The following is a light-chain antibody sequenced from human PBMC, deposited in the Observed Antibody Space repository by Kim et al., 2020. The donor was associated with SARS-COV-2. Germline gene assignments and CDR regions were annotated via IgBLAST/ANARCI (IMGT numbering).Light chain of an antibody. J-gene: IGKJ4*01. CDR1: QSVSYN. CDR2: GAF. Sequence: EVVLTQSPATLSLSPGERATLSCRASQSVSYNFLAWYQHKLGQSPRLLIHGAFTRATGIPDRFSGSGSGTEFTLTITSLQSEDFAVYYCQQYNHWPLTFGGGTKVDIK. CDR3: QQYNHWPLT. V-gene: IGKV3D-15*01.